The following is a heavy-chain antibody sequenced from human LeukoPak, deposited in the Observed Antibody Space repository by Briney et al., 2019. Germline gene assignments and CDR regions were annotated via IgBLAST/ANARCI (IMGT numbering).Heavy chain of an antibody. D-gene: IGHD3-3*01. Sequence: PGGSLRLSCAASGFTFSSYAMSWVRQAPGKGLEWVSAISGSGGSTYYADSAKGRFTISRDNSKNTLYLQMNGLRAEDTAVYYCAQGHDFWSGYYTPVDYWGQGALVTVSS. CDR1: GFTFSSYA. J-gene: IGHJ4*02. V-gene: IGHV3-23*01. CDR2: ISGSGGST. CDR3: AQGHDFWSGYYTPVDY.